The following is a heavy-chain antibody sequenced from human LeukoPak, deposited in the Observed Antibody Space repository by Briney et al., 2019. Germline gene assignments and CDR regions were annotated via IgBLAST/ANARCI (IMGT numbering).Heavy chain of an antibody. V-gene: IGHV3-48*01. D-gene: IGHD3-3*01. Sequence: PGGSLRLSCAASGFTFSSYSMNWVRQAPGKGLEWVSYISSSSTIYYADSVKGRFTISRDNAKNSLYLQMNSLRAEDTAVYYCARGKRITIFGVVISGDYYVDVWGKGTTVTVSS. CDR1: GFTFSSYS. J-gene: IGHJ6*03. CDR2: ISSSSTI. CDR3: ARGKRITIFGVVISGDYYVDV.